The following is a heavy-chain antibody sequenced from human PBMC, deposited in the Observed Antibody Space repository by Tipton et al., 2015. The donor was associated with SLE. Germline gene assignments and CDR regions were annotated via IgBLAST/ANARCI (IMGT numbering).Heavy chain of an antibody. J-gene: IGHJ6*03. CDR1: GGSIDTAY. CDR3: ARGPYYYMDV. V-gene: IGHV4-59*12. Sequence: LRLSCTVSGGSIDTAYWSWIRQPPGKGLEGIGYIFYSGSTDYNPSLKSRVTMSIDTSKSQCSLNLTSVTAADTAVYYCARGPYYYMDVWGKGTTVTVSS. CDR2: IFYSGST.